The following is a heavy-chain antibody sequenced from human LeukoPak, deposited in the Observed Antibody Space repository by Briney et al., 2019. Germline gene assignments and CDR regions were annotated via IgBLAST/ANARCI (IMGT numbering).Heavy chain of an antibody. Sequence: GGSLRLSCAGSGFTFSSYWMHWVRQASGRGLVWVSRINSDGRSTSYADSVKGRFTISRDNAKNTLYLQMNSLRAEDTAVYYCARETSTGFDYWGQGTLVTVSS. D-gene: IGHD4-11*01. CDR2: INSDGRST. J-gene: IGHJ4*02. CDR1: GFTFSSYW. CDR3: ARETSTGFDY. V-gene: IGHV3-74*01.